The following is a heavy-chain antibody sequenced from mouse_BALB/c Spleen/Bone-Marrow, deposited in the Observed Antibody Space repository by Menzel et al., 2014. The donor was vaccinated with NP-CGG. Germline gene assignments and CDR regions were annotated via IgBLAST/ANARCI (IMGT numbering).Heavy chain of an antibody. D-gene: IGHD4-1*01. J-gene: IGHJ4*01. CDR3: ARWEYYAMDY. V-gene: IGHV14-3*02. CDR2: IDPANGNT. Sequence: SGAELVKPGASVKLSCTASGFNIKDTYMHWVKQRPEQGLEWIGRIDPANGNTKYDPKFQGKATMTADTSSNTAYLQLSSLTSEDTAVYYCARWEYYAMDYWGQGTSVTVSS. CDR1: GFNIKDTY.